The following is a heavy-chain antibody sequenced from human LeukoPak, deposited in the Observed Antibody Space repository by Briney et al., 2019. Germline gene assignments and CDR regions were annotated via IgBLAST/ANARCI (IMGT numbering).Heavy chain of an antibody. V-gene: IGHV3-74*01. CDR3: VRLDGDYAFDI. D-gene: IGHD4-17*01. J-gene: IGHJ3*02. CDR1: GFTFSSYW. CDR2: INSDGSST. Sequence: GGSLRLSCAASGFTFSSYWMHWVRHAPGKGLVWVSHINSDGSSTSYADSVKGRFTISRDNAKNTLYLQMNSLRAEDTAVYYCVRLDGDYAFDIWGQGTMVTVSS.